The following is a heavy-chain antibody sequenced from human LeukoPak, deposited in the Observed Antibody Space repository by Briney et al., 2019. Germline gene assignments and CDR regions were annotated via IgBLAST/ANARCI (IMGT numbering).Heavy chain of an antibody. Sequence: GGSLRLSCAASGFSFISYGMHWVRQAPGKGLEWVANTKPDGSAEYYADSVRGRFTTSRDNANNFLYLQMNSLRAEDTAVYYCARDGGLDYWGQGTLVTVSS. V-gene: IGHV3-7*01. CDR2: TKPDGSAE. CDR1: GFSFISYG. CDR3: ARDGGLDY. J-gene: IGHJ4*02. D-gene: IGHD2-15*01.